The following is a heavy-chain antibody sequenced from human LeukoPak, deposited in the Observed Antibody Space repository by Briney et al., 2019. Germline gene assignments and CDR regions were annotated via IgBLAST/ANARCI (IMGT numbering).Heavy chain of an antibody. Sequence: PGGSLRLSCAASGFTFDDYAMHWVRQAPGEGLEWVSGISWNSGSIGYADSVKGRFTISRDNAKNSLYLQMNSLRAEDMALYYCAKGRAPRYSSGWYLTGEFDYWGQGTLVTVSS. CDR2: ISWNSGSI. V-gene: IGHV3-9*03. J-gene: IGHJ4*02. CDR1: GFTFDDYA. D-gene: IGHD6-19*01. CDR3: AKGRAPRYSSGWYLTGEFDY.